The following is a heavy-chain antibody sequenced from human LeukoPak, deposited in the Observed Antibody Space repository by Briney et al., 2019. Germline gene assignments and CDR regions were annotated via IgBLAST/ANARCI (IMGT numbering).Heavy chain of an antibody. J-gene: IGHJ4*02. CDR1: GGSFSGYY. CDR2: INHSGST. V-gene: IGHV4-34*01. CDR3: ARALPDYDFWSGYYKDPYYFDY. D-gene: IGHD3-3*01. Sequence: PSETLSLTCAVYGGSFSGYYWSWIRQPPGKGLEWIGEINHSGSTNYNPSLKSRVTISVDTSKNQFSLKLSSVTAADTAVYYCARALPDYDFWSGYYKDPYYFDYWGQGTLVTVSS.